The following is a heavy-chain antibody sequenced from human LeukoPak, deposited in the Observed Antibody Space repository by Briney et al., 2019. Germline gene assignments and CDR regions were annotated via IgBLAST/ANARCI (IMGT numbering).Heavy chain of an antibody. V-gene: IGHV4-30-2*01. CDR1: GGSISSGGYS. Sequence: SETLSLTCAVSGGSISSGGYSWSWIRQPPGKGLEWIGYIYHSGSTYYNPSLKSRFTISVDRSKHQFSLKLTSVTAADTAVYYCARYCSSTSCSSSYYFDYWGQGTLVTVYS. CDR2: IYHSGST. J-gene: IGHJ4*02. CDR3: ARYCSSTSCSSSYYFDY. D-gene: IGHD2-2*01.